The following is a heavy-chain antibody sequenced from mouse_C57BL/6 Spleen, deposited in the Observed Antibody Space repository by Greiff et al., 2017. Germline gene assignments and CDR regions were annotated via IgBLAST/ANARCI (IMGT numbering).Heavy chain of an antibody. CDR3: ARRLWFDY. Sequence: DVKLVESGGGLVKPGGSLKLSCAASGFTFSDYGMHWVRQAPEKGLEWVAFISSGSSTFSSAATVKGRFTITGDNAKNTLFLQMTSLRSEDTAMYYCARRLWFDYWGQGTTLTVSS. J-gene: IGHJ2*01. V-gene: IGHV5-17*01. D-gene: IGHD1-1*02. CDR1: GFTFSDYG. CDR2: ISSGSSTF.